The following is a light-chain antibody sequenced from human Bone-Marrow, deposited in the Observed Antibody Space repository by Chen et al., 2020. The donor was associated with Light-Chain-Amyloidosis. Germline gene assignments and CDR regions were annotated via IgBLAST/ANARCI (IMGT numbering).Light chain of an antibody. Sequence: SSYLTQPPSVSVSPGQTARITCSGADLPTKYDYWYQQKPGQAPVLVIHRETERPSGISERFSGSSSGTTATLTISGVQAEDEADYHCQSADSSGTYEVIFGGGTKLTVL. CDR1: DLPTKY. CDR2: RET. J-gene: IGLJ2*01. CDR3: QSADSSGTYEVI. V-gene: IGLV3-25*03.